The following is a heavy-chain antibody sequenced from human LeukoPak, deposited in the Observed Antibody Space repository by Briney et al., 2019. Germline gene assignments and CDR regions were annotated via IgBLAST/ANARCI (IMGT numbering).Heavy chain of an antibody. Sequence: PETLSLTCAVYGGSFSGYYWSWIRQPPGKGLEWIGEINHSGSTNYNPSLKSRVTISVDTSKNQFSLKLSSVTAADTAVYYCARGWVQLWTYWGQGTLVTVSS. V-gene: IGHV4-34*01. D-gene: IGHD5-18*01. J-gene: IGHJ4*02. CDR2: INHSGST. CDR1: GGSFSGYY. CDR3: ARGWVQLWTY.